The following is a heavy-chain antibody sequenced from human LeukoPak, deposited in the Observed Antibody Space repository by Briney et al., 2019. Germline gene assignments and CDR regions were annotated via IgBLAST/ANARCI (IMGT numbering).Heavy chain of an antibody. CDR2: ISWNSGSI. CDR3: AKDMGGNGNYYYGMDV. V-gene: IGHV3-9*01. D-gene: IGHD4-23*01. J-gene: IGHJ6*02. CDR1: GFTFSSYA. Sequence: AGGSLRLSCAASGFTFSSYAMSWVRQAPGKGLEWVSGISWNSGSIGYADSVKGRFTISRDNAKNSLYLQMNSLRAEDTALYYCAKDMGGNGNYYYGMDVWGQGTTVTVSS.